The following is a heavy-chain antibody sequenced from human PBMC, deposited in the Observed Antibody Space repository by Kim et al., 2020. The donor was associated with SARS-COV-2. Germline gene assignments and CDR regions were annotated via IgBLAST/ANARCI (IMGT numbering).Heavy chain of an antibody. D-gene: IGHD3-22*01. CDR1: GFTFSSYG. CDR2: ISYDGSNK. J-gene: IGHJ4*02. Sequence: GGSLRLSCAASGFTFSSYGMHWVRQAPGKGLEWVAVISYDGSNKYYADSVKGRFTISRDNSKNTLYLQMNSLRAEDTAVYYCARAVDNSGYSLGDYWGQGALVIVSS. V-gene: IGHV3-30*03. CDR3: ARAVDNSGYSLGDY.